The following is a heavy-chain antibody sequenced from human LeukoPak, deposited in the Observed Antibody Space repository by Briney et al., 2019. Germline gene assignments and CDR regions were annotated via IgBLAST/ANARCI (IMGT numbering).Heavy chain of an antibody. CDR3: ARDPRLDGGWAAMDV. J-gene: IGHJ6*03. Sequence: GASVKVSCKASGGTFSSYAISWVRQAPGQGLEWMGGIIPIFGTANYAQKFQGRVTITTDESTSTAYMELSSLRSEDTAVYYCARDPRLDGGWAAMDVWGKGTTVTVSS. V-gene: IGHV1-69*05. CDR1: GGTFSSYA. D-gene: IGHD3-16*01. CDR2: IIPIFGTA.